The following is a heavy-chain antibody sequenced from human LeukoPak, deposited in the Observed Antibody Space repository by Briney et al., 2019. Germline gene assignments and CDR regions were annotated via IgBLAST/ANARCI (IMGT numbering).Heavy chain of an antibody. Sequence: GGSLRLSCAASRFTFSSYGMHWVRQAPGKGLEWVAVISYDGSNKYYADSVKGRFTISRDNSKNTLYLQMNSLRAEDTAVYYCAKWAGVYDYDSSGYLSGSDYWGQGTLVSVSS. V-gene: IGHV3-30*18. CDR2: ISYDGSNK. J-gene: IGHJ4*02. CDR1: RFTFSSYG. CDR3: AKWAGVYDYDSSGYLSGSDY. D-gene: IGHD3-22*01.